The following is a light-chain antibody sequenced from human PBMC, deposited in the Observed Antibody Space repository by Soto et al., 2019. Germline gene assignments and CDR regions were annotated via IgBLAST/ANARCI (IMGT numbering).Light chain of an antibody. V-gene: IGKV1-39*01. J-gene: IGKJ5*01. CDR3: QQGYRTPIT. CDR1: QSISSF. CDR2: GAS. Sequence: DIQMTQSPSSLSASVGDRVTITCRASQSISSFLNLHQHKPGKAPKVLIYGASSLQSGVPSRFSGSGSGTDFTITIRSLQPEDFATYYCQQGYRTPITFGKGKRLDIK.